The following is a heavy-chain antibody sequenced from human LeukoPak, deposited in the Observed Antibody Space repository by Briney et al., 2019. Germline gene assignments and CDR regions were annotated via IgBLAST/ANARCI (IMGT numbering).Heavy chain of an antibody. Sequence: GGSLRLSCAASGFTVSNNYMTWVRQAPGKGLEWVSVIYFAGSAYYADSVKGRFTISKDDSKNTVYLQMDILSADDTAVYYCAGSLGYSSDSYYYGMDVWGQGTTVIVSS. CDR3: AGSLGYSSDSYYYGMDV. J-gene: IGHJ6*02. V-gene: IGHV3-66*01. CDR1: GFTVSNNY. D-gene: IGHD5-12*01. CDR2: IYFAGSA.